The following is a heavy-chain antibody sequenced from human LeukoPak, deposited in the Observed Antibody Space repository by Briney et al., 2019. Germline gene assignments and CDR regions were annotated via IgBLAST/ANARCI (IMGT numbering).Heavy chain of an antibody. J-gene: IGHJ3*02. Sequence: PGGSLRLSCEGSGFTFSNAWMGWVRQAPGKGLEWVARFKSKTDGGTTDYAAPVKGRFTISRDDLKNMVYLQMNSLKTEDTAIYYCTTEDYGDSFDMWGQGTMVTVSS. CDR3: TTEDYGDSFDM. V-gene: IGHV3-15*01. CDR1: GFTFSNAW. CDR2: FKSKTDGGTT. D-gene: IGHD4-17*01.